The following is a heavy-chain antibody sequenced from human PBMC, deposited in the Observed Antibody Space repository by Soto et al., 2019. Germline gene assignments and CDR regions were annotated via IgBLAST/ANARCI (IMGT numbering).Heavy chain of an antibody. D-gene: IGHD4-17*01. CDR3: AKDHLETTVTTPSY. J-gene: IGHJ4*02. Sequence: QVQLVESGGGVVQPGRSLRLSCAASGFTFSSYGMHWVRQAPGKGLAWVAVISYAGNNRYYADSVKGRFTIPRDNFTNALYLQMASLTAEDTAMYYCAKDHLETTVTTPSYWGQGTLVTVSS. CDR1: GFTFSSYG. V-gene: IGHV3-30*18. CDR2: ISYAGNNR.